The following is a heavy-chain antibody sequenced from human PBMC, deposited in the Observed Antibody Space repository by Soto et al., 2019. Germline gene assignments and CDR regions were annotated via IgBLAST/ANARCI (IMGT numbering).Heavy chain of an antibody. V-gene: IGHV1-8*01. D-gene: IGHD3-9*01. CDR3: ARTDTDYDILTGYYDYFDY. CDR2: MSPNSGNT. Sequence: ASVNVSCKTSGYTISIYDINWVRQATRQGLEWMGWMSPNSGNTGYAQKFQGRVTMTTNTSISTAYMELRSLRSDDTAVYYCARTDTDYDILTGYYDYFDYWGQGTLVTVSS. CDR1: GYTISIYD. J-gene: IGHJ4*02.